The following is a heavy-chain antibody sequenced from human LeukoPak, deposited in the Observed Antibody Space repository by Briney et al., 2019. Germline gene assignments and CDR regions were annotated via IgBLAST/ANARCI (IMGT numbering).Heavy chain of an antibody. V-gene: IGHV3-7*01. J-gene: IGHJ5*02. D-gene: IGHD2-21*01. CDR3: PRDRALTRPIPPGS. CDR1: RFTFISHW. Sequence: PGGSLRLSCAASRFTFISHWMSWVRQAPGKGLEWVANIKQDGSETYYVESVKGRFTISRDNAKNFLFLQMDGLRAEDTAVYYCPRDRALTRPIPPGSWGQGTLVTVSS. CDR2: IKQDGSET.